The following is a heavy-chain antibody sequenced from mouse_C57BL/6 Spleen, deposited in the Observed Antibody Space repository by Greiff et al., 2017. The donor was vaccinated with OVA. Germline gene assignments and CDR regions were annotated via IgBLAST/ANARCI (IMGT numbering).Heavy chain of an antibody. Sequence: VQLQQSGPELVKPGASVKISCKASGYTFTDYYMNWVQQSHDKSLEWIGDINPNNGGTSSNQKFKGKATLTVDKSSSTSYMELRSLTSEESAVYYRARASSKRYYARDYWGQGTSVTVSS. CDR3: ARASSKRYYARDY. V-gene: IGHV1-26*01. D-gene: IGHD3-1*01. J-gene: IGHJ4*01. CDR1: GYTFTDYY. CDR2: INPNNGGT.